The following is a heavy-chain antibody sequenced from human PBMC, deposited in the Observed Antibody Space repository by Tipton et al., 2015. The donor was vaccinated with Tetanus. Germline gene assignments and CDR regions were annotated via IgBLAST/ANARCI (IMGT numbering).Heavy chain of an antibody. D-gene: IGHD4-17*01. J-gene: IGHJ5*02. Sequence: TLSLTCTVSGGSISSYYWSWIRQPPGKGLKWIGYIYYSGSTNYNPSLKSRVTISVDTSKNQFSLKLSSVTAADTAVYYCARGGRYDYGVQGWFDPWGQGTLVTVSS. CDR2: IYYSGST. CDR3: ARGGRYDYGVQGWFDP. CDR1: GGSISSYY. V-gene: IGHV4-59*01.